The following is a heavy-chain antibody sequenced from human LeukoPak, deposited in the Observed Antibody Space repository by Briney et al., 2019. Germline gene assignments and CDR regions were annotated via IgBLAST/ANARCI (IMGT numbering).Heavy chain of an antibody. CDR1: GGSISSHY. Sequence: SETLSLTCSVSGGSISSHYWSWTRQPPGKGLEGIGYIYYSGSTKYNPSLKSRVTISVDTSKNQFSLKLSSVTAADTAVYYCARGGTTVTPGLLWFDPWGQGTLVTVSS. J-gene: IGHJ5*02. CDR3: ARGGTTVTPGLLWFDP. D-gene: IGHD4-17*01. CDR2: IYYSGST. V-gene: IGHV4-59*11.